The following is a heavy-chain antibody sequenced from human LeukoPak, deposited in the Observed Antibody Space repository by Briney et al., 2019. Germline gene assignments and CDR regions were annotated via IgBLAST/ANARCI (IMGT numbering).Heavy chain of an antibody. D-gene: IGHD6-13*01. CDR3: ARDLNDLLQNYRSTWYPADY. CDR1: GFTFSTYW. J-gene: IGHJ4*02. CDR2: SNNDGSST. V-gene: IGHV3-74*01. Sequence: GGSLRLSCAASGFTFSTYWMNWVRHAPGKGLVWVSRSNNDGSSTIYADSVKGRFTISRDNAKNTLYLQMNSLRAEDTAVYYCARDLNDLLQNYRSTWYPADYWGQGTLVTVSS.